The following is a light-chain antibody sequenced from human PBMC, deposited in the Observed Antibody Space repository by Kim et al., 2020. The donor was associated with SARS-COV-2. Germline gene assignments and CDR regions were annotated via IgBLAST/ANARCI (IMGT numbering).Light chain of an antibody. CDR1: SSNIGTNS. CDR3: AAWDESLSGWV. J-gene: IGLJ3*02. Sequence: GQRVTISCSGSSSNIGTNSVYWYQQLPGTAPKLLNYSNNQRPSGVPDRFSGSKSGTSASLAISGLRSEDEADYYCAAWDESLSGWVFGGGTQLTVL. V-gene: IGLV1-47*01. CDR2: SNN.